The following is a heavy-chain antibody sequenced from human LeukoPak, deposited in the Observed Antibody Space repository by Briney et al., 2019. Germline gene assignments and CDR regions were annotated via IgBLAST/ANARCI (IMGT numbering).Heavy chain of an antibody. CDR3: AKVAAAGTEYFDY. CDR2: IYSGGST. V-gene: IGHV3-53*01. J-gene: IGHJ4*02. CDR1: GFTVGNNY. D-gene: IGHD6-13*01. Sequence: GGSLRLSCAASGFTVGNNYMSWVRQAPGKGLEWVSLIYSGGSTFYADSVKGRFTISRDNSKNTLYLQMNRLRTEDTAVYYCAKVAAAGTEYFDYWGQGTLVTVSS.